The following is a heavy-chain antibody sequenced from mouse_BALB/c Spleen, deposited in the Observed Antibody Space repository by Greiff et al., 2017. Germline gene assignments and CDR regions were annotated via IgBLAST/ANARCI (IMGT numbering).Heavy chain of an antibody. CDR3: ARGYGKTFYYAMDY. Sequence: EVKLMESGGGLVKPGGSLKLSCAASGFAFSSYDMSWVRQTPEKRLEWVAYISSGGGSTYYPDTVKGRFTISRDNAKNTLYLEMSSLRSEDTAMYYCARGYGKTFYYAMDYWGQGTSVTVSS. D-gene: IGHD2-10*02. CDR1: GFAFSSYD. CDR2: ISSGGGST. V-gene: IGHV5-12-1*01. J-gene: IGHJ4*01.